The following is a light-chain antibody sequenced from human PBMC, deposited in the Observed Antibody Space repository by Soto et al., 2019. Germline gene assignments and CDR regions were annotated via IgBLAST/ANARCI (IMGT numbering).Light chain of an antibody. V-gene: IGKV1-27*01. CDR3: QDYNSAPWT. J-gene: IGKJ1*01. CDR2: AAS. CDR1: HGISNY. Sequence: DIQLTQSPSSLSASVGDRVTITCRASHGISNYLAWYQQKPGKVPKLLIYAASTLQSGVPSRFGGSGSGTDFKLTISSLQPEDGANYYCQDYNSAPWTFGQGTKVEIK.